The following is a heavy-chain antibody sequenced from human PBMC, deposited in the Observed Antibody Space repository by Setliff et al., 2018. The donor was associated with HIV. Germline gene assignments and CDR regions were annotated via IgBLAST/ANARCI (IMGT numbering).Heavy chain of an antibody. Sequence: LRLSCAASGFTFSNYGMHWVRQTPGKGLEWVAVIWFDGSKKYYADSVKGRFIISRDNSKSTLYLQLNSLRADDTAAYYCAKGVKWLDPWGQGIQVTVSS. CDR3: AKGVKWLDP. V-gene: IGHV3-33*06. J-gene: IGHJ5*02. CDR1: GFTFSNYG. CDR2: IWFDGSKK. D-gene: IGHD3-16*01.